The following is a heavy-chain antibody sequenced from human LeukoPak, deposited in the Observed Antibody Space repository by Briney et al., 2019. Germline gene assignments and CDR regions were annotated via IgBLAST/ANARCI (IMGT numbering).Heavy chain of an antibody. CDR3: ARANIVVYDAFDI. CDR1: GGSISSGDYY. Sequence: PSETLSLTCTVSGGSISSGDYYWSWIRQPPGKGLEWIGYIYYSGSTYYNPSLKSRVTISVDTSKNQFSLKPSSVTAADTAVYYCARANIVVYDAFDIWGQGTMVTVSS. J-gene: IGHJ3*02. CDR2: IYYSGST. D-gene: IGHD5-12*01. V-gene: IGHV4-30-4*01.